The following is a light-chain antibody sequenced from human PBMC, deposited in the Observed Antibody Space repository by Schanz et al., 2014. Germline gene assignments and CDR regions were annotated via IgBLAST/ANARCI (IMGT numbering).Light chain of an antibody. Sequence: QSALAQPASVSGSPGQSVNISCTGTSSDVGAYNDVSWYQQHPGKAPKLMIYDVNNRPSGVSNRFSGSKSGNTASLTISGLQAEDEADYYCSSHTSSNTWVFGGGTKLTVL. J-gene: IGLJ3*02. V-gene: IGLV2-14*03. CDR2: DVN. CDR1: SSDVGAYND. CDR3: SSHTSSNTWV.